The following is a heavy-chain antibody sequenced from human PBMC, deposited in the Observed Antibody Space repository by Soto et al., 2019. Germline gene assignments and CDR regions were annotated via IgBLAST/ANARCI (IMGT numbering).Heavy chain of an antibody. V-gene: IGHV3-30*18. CDR2: ISYDGSNQ. CDR1: GFTFSSYG. D-gene: IGHD2-2*02. J-gene: IGHJ6*03. Sequence: QVQLVESGGGVVQPGRSLRLSCAASGFTFSSYGMHWVRQAPGKGLEWVAVISYDGSNQYYADSVKGRFTISRDNSKNTLYLQMNSLRAEDTAVYYCAKDDYCSSTSCYTPRAYYYYYYMDVWGKGTTVTVSS. CDR3: AKDDYCSSTSCYTPRAYYYYYYMDV.